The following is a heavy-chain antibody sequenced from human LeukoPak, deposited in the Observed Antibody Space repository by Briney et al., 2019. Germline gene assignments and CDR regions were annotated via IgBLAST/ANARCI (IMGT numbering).Heavy chain of an antibody. CDR1: GYTFTSYA. V-gene: IGHV1-3*03. Sequence: ASVKVSCKASGYTFTSYAMHWVRQASGQRLEWMGWINAGNGNTKYSQEFQGRVTITRDTSASTAYMELSSLRSEDMAVYYCARAPYYYDSSGYYQDWGQGTLVTVSS. J-gene: IGHJ4*02. D-gene: IGHD3-22*01. CDR3: ARAPYYYDSSGYYQD. CDR2: INAGNGNT.